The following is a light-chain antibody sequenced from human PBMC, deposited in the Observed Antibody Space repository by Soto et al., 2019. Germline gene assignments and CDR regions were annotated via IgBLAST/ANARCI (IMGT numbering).Light chain of an antibody. CDR3: CSHAGSHVI. J-gene: IGLJ2*01. CDR2: EVS. V-gene: IGLV2-23*02. Sequence: QSALTQPASVSGSPGQSITISCTGTTSDVGTYKFVSWYQQHPGIAPKLMIYEVSERPSGVSNRFSGSKSGNTASLTISGLQDEDEADYYCCSHAGSHVIFGGGTKLTVL. CDR1: TSDVGTYKF.